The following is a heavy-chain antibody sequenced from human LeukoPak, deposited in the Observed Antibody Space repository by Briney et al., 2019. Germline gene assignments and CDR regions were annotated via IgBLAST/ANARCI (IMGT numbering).Heavy chain of an antibody. CDR3: VKDVFLGFCSGGSCSAHFDY. V-gene: IGHV3-9*03. Sequence: PGRSLRLSCAASGSTFDNYAMHWVRQAPGKGLEWVSGISWNSGSIVYVDSVKGRFTISRDNAKNSLYLQMDSLRPEDMALYYCVKDVFLGFCSGGSCSAHFDYWGQGTLVTVSS. CDR2: ISWNSGSI. D-gene: IGHD2-15*01. J-gene: IGHJ4*02. CDR1: GSTFDNYA.